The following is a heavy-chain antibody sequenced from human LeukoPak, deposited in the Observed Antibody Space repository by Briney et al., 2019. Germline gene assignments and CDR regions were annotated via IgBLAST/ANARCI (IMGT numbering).Heavy chain of an antibody. D-gene: IGHD6-13*01. Sequence: SETLSLTCTVSGGSISSYYGSWIRQPAGKGLEWIGRIYTSGSTNYNPSLKSRVTISVDKSKNQFSLKLSSVTAADTAVYYCVRGPRSSSWSFDYWGQGTLVTVSS. CDR1: GGSISSYY. CDR3: VRGPRSSSWSFDY. J-gene: IGHJ4*02. V-gene: IGHV4-4*07. CDR2: IYTSGST.